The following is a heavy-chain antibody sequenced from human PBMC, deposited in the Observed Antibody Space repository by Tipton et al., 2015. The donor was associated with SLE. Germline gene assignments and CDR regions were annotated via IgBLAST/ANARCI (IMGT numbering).Heavy chain of an antibody. CDR3: AKTGRRDYFDS. J-gene: IGHJ4*02. CDR1: GAYFNIFY. D-gene: IGHD7-27*01. V-gene: IGHV4-59*01. Sequence: TLSLTCSVSGAYFNIFYWNWIRQPPGKGLEWIGSIFYTGSTKYNPSLQSRVTISLDTSKNQFSLNLSSVTAADTAVYYCAKTGRRDYFDSWGQGTLVTVSS. CDR2: IFYTGST.